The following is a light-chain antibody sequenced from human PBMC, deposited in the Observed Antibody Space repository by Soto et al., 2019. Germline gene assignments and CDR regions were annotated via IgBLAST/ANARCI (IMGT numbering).Light chain of an antibody. CDR1: NIGSKS. J-gene: IGLJ3*02. CDR3: QVWDSSSDHPM. CDR2: YDS. Sequence: SYELTQPPSVSVAPGKTARITCGGNNIGSKSVHGYQQKPGQAPVLVIYYDSDRPSGIPERFSGSNSGNTATLTISRVEAGDEADYYCQVWDSSSDHPMFGGGTQLTVL. V-gene: IGLV3-21*04.